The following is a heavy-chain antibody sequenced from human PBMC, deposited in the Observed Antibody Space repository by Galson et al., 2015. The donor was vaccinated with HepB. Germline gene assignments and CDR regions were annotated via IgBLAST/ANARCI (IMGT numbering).Heavy chain of an antibody. CDR1: GYTFTSHH. CDR2: INPSGGST. J-gene: IGHJ4*02. CDR3: ARDYDGVTARPGY. V-gene: IGHV1-46*01. D-gene: IGHD3-16*01. Sequence: SVKVSCKGSGYTFTSHHIHWVRQVPGQGLEWMGIINPSGGSTNYAQRFQGRVTMTRDTSTNTVYMEMTSLTSDDSAVFYCARDYDGVTARPGYWGQGTLVIVSS.